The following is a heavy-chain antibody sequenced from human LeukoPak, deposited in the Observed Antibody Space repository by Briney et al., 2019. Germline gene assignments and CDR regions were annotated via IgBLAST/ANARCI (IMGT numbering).Heavy chain of an antibody. D-gene: IGHD3-22*01. CDR2: ISYDGSNK. J-gene: IGHJ4*02. V-gene: IGHV3-30-3*01. CDR3: ASPKRPYYDSSGYYYLFDY. CDR1: GFTFSSYA. Sequence: GRSLRLSCAASGFTFSSYAMHWVRQAPGKGLEWVAVISYDGSNKYYADSVKGRFTISRDNSKNTLYLQMNSLRAEDTAVYYCASPKRPYYDSSGYYYLFDYWGQGTLVTVSS.